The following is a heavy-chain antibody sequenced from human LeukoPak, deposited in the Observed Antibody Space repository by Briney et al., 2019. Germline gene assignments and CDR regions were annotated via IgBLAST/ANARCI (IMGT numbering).Heavy chain of an antibody. CDR2: IYNSGST. Sequence: PSETLSLTCAVSGYSIGTDYYWGWIRQPPGKGLEWIGSIYNSGSTYYNPSLKSRITISVDTSKNQFSLKQSSVTAADTAVYYCARNSSSSSPPERYNWFDPWGQGTLVSVSS. V-gene: IGHV4-38-2*01. D-gene: IGHD6-6*01. CDR3: ARNSSSSSPPERYNWFDP. CDR1: GYSIGTDYY. J-gene: IGHJ5*02.